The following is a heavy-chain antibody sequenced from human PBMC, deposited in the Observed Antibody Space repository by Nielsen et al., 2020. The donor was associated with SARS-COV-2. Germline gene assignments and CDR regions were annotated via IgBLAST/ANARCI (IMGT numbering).Heavy chain of an antibody. CDR3: ARDGGGYIDY. CDR1: GFTFSSYA. Sequence: GGSLRLSCAASGFTFSSYAMHWVRQAPGKGLEWVAVISYDGSNKYYADSVKGRFTISRDNSKNTLYLQMNSLRAEDTAVYYCARDGGGYIDYWGQGTLVTVPS. J-gene: IGHJ4*02. V-gene: IGHV3-30*04. CDR2: ISYDGSNK. D-gene: IGHD5-12*01.